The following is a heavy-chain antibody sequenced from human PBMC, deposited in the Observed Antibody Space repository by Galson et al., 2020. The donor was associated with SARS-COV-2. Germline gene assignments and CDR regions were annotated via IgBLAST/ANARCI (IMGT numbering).Heavy chain of an antibody. V-gene: IGHV1-8*02. D-gene: IGHD3-22*01. Sequence: ASVKVSCQASGYTFTSYDINWVRQAPGQGLEWMGWMNPKSGNTGYTQKFQGRVTMTRNTSINTAYMELSSLRSEDTAVYYCARGHVSPTISVLVIPGKTYFFDYGGAGTLVTVSS. CDR3: ARGHVSPTISVLVIPGKTYFFDY. CDR1: GYTFTSYD. CDR2: MNPKSGNT. J-gene: IGHJ4*02.